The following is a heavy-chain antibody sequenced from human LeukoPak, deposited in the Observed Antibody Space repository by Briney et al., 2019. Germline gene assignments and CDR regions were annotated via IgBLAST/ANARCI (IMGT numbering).Heavy chain of an antibody. CDR2: IYYSGST. J-gene: IGHJ6*03. D-gene: IGHD3-10*01. CDR1: GGSISRYY. CDR3: ARDHRMVRGSDYYYMDV. V-gene: IGHV4-59*01. Sequence: SETLSLTCTVSGGSISRYYWSWIRQPPGKGLEWIGDIYYSGSTNYNPSLKSRVTISVDTSKNQFPLKLSSVTAADTAVYHCARDHRMVRGSDYYYMDVWGKGTTVTISS.